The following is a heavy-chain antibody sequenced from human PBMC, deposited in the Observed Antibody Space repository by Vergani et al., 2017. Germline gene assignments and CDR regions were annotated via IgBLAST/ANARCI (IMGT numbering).Heavy chain of an antibody. CDR3: AKDIIKFSTRIEAFDI. V-gene: IGHV3-43D*03. Sequence: EVQLVESGGVVVQPGGSLRLSCAASGFTFDDYAMHWVRQAPGKGLEWVSLISWDGGSTYYADSVKGRFTISRDNSKNSLYLQMNSLRAEDTALYYCAKDIIKFSTRIEAFDIWGQGTMVTVSS. CDR2: ISWDGGST. D-gene: IGHD2-2*01. J-gene: IGHJ3*02. CDR1: GFTFDDYA.